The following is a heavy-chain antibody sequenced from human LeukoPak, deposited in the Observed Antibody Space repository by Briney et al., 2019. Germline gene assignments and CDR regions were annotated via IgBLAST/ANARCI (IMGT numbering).Heavy chain of an antibody. CDR3: ARVPNADDAFDI. J-gene: IGHJ3*02. CDR2: IYYSGST. Sequence: SETLSLTCTVSGGSISSYYWSWIRQPPGKGLEWIGYIYYSGSTNYNPSLKSRVTISVDTSKNQFSLKLSSVTAADTAVYYCARVPNADDAFDIWGQGTMVTVSS. CDR1: GGSISSYY. V-gene: IGHV4-59*01.